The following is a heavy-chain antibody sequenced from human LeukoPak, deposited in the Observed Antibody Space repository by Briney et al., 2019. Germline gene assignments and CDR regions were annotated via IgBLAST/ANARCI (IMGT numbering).Heavy chain of an antibody. CDR1: GGSFSGYY. J-gene: IGHJ4*02. D-gene: IGHD3-16*02. V-gene: IGHV4-34*01. CDR2: INHSGST. Sequence: SETLSLTCVVYGGSFSGYYWSWIRQPPGKGLEWIGEINHSGSTNYNPSLKSRVTISVDTSKNQFSLKLSSVTAADTAVYYCARRPSIWGSYRYYFDYWGQGTLVTVPS. CDR3: ARRPSIWGSYRYYFDY.